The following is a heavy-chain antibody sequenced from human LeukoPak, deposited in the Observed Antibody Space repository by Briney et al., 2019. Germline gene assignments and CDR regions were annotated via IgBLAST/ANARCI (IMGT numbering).Heavy chain of an antibody. CDR3: ARDGATIFGVVHEFGP. V-gene: IGHV4-39*07. CDR1: GGSISSSSYY. D-gene: IGHD3-3*01. J-gene: IGHJ5*02. Sequence: SETLSLTCTVSGGSISSSSYYWGWIRRPPGKGLEWIGSIYYSGSTYYNPSLKSRVTISVDTSKNQFSLKLSSVTAADTAVYYCARDGATIFGVVHEFGPWGQGTLVTVSS. CDR2: IYYSGST.